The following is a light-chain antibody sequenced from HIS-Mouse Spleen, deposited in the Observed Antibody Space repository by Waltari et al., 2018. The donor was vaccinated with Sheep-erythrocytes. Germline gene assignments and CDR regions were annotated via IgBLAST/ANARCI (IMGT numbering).Light chain of an antibody. CDR3: QQSYSTPPT. J-gene: IGKJ4*01. Sequence: DIQMTQSPSSLSASVGDRVTIPCRASQSISSYLNLYQQKPGKAPKLLIYAASSLQSGVPSRFSGSGSGTDFTLTISSLQPEDFATYYCQQSYSTPPTFGGGTK. CDR1: QSISSY. CDR2: AAS. V-gene: IGKV1-39*01.